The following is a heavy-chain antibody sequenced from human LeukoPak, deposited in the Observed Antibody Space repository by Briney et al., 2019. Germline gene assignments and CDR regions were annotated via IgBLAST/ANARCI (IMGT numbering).Heavy chain of an antibody. V-gene: IGHV4-39*01. Sequence: SETLSLTCTVSGGSISSSSYYWGWIRQPPGKGLEWIGSIYYSGSTYYNPSLKSRVTISVDTSKNQFSLKLSSVTAADTAVYYCARIEEDFDYWGQGTLVTVSS. CDR2: IYYSGST. CDR3: ARIEEDFDY. CDR1: GGSISSSSYY. D-gene: IGHD5-24*01. J-gene: IGHJ4*02.